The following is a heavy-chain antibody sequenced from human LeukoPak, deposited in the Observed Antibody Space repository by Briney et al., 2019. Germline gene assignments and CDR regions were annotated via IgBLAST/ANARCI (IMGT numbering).Heavy chain of an antibody. Sequence: PGGSLRLSCAASGFTFSSYRMNWVRQAPGKGLEWVANIKQDGSEKYYVDSVKGRFTISRDNAENSLFLQMNSLRAEDTAVYYCARGTRTFDYWGQGTLVTVSS. V-gene: IGHV3-7*01. J-gene: IGHJ4*02. CDR3: ARGTRTFDY. CDR1: GFTFSSYR. CDR2: IKQDGSEK. D-gene: IGHD2-8*01.